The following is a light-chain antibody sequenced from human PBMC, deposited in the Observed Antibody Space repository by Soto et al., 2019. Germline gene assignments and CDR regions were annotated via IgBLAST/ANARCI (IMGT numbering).Light chain of an antibody. CDR2: GAS. CDR3: QQYNNWPPV. Sequence: EIVLTQSPGTLSLSQGERATLSCRASENVRNNYLAWYQQKPGQAPRLLISGASKRATGIPDRFSGSGSGTDFTLTINRLEPEDFAVYYCQQYNNWPPVFGQGTKVDIK. V-gene: IGKV3-20*01. J-gene: IGKJ1*01. CDR1: ENVRNNY.